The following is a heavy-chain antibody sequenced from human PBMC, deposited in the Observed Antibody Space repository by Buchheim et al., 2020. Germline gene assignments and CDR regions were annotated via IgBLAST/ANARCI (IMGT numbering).Heavy chain of an antibody. V-gene: IGHV4-61*01. Sequence: QVQLQESGPGLVKPSETLSLTCTVSGGSVSSGSYYWSWIRQPPGKGLEWIGYIYYSGSTNYNPSLKSRVTISVATSKNQFSRKLSSVTAADTAVYYCARDSMVRGVITRYYYYGMDVWGQGTT. CDR3: ARDSMVRGVITRYYYYGMDV. D-gene: IGHD3-10*01. CDR1: GGSVSSGSYY. CDR2: IYYSGST. J-gene: IGHJ6*02.